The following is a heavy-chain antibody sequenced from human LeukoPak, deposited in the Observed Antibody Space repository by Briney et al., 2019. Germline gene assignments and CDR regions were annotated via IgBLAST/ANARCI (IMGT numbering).Heavy chain of an antibody. CDR1: GYSFTNYW. V-gene: IGHV5-51*01. D-gene: IGHD1-1*01. CDR2: IYPDDSDI. CDR3: AGRGTGTTLAFDY. J-gene: IGHJ4*02. Sequence: GESLKISCKDSGYSFTNYWIGWVRQMPGKGLEWMGIIYPDDSDIRYSPSFQGQVTISADKSISTAYLQWSSLKASDTAMYYCAGRGTGTTLAFDYWGQGTLVTVSS.